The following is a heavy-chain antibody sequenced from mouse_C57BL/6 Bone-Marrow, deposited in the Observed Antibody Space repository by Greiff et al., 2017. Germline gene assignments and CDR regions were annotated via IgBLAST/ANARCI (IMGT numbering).Heavy chain of an antibody. CDR3: AWPSPWFAY. CDR2: IYPRSGNT. CDR1: GYTFTSSG. J-gene: IGHJ3*01. V-gene: IGHV1-81*01. Sequence: VQLQESGAELARPGASVKLSCKASGYTFTSSGISWVKQRTGQGLEWIGEIYPRSGNTYYNEKFKGKATLTADKSSSTAYMELRSLTSEDSAVYFCAWPSPWFAYWGQGTLVTVSA.